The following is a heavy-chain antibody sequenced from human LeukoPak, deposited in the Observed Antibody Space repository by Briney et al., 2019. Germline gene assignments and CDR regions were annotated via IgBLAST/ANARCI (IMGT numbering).Heavy chain of an antibody. Sequence: SETLSLTCTVSGYSISSGYYWGWIRQPPGKGLEWIGSIYNSGSTYYNPSLKSRVTISVDTSKNQFSLKLSSVTAADTAVYYCARSLLWFGELLSGEYYFDYWGQGTLVTVSS. CDR2: IYNSGST. V-gene: IGHV4-38-2*02. CDR1: GYSISSGYY. J-gene: IGHJ4*02. CDR3: ARSLLWFGELLSGEYYFDY. D-gene: IGHD3-10*01.